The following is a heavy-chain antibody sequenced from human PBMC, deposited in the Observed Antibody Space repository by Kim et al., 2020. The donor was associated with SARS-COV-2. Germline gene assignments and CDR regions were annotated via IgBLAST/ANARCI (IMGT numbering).Heavy chain of an antibody. CDR3: ATISQMVQGVTRDY. J-gene: IGHJ4*02. Sequence: ASVKVSCKVSGYTLTELSMHWVRQAPGKGLEWMGGFDPEDGETIYAQKFQGRVTMTEDTSTDTAYMELSSLRSEDTAVYYCATISQMVQGVTRDYWGQGTLVTVSS. V-gene: IGHV1-24*01. CDR2: FDPEDGET. CDR1: GYTLTELS. D-gene: IGHD3-10*01.